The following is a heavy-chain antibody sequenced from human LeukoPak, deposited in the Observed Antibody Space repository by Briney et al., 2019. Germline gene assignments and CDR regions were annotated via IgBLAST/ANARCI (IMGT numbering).Heavy chain of an antibody. J-gene: IGHJ4*02. CDR2: ISEGGGNI. D-gene: IGHD3-9*01. CDR1: GFIFSSYT. Sequence: GGSLRLSCEASGFIFSSYTMNWIRQAPGKGLEWVASISEGGGNIYYAQSVKGRFTISRDNAKKSLYLQMDSLGVEDTALYYCVREIDTWDFDYWSQGALVTVSS. V-gene: IGHV3-21*01. CDR3: VREIDTWDFDY.